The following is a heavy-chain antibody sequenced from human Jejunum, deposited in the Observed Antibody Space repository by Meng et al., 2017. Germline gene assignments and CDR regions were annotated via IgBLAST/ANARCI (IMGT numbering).Heavy chain of an antibody. J-gene: IGHJ2*01. CDR1: GFTFSTYA. V-gene: IGHV3-30*14. CDR3: ARESLDIDSGGWDDWYLDL. Sequence: GESLKISCVASGFTFSTYAMHWVRQAPGKGLEWMAVVSNDGSVEYYAESVKGRFTMSKENAKNSVYLQMNSLTAGDTAVYYCARESLDIDSGGWDDWYLDLWGRGTLVTVSS. D-gene: IGHD6-19*01. CDR2: VSNDGSVE.